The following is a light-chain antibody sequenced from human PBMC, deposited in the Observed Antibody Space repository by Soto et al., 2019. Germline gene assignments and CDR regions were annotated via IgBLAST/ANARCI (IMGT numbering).Light chain of an antibody. V-gene: IGLV2-8*01. Sequence: QPALTIPPSAYGSPGQSVTMYCTGTSSDVGGYNYVSWYQQHPGKAPKLIIYEVGKRPSGVPDRFSGSKSGNTASLTVSGLQAEDEADYYCISYALTAYVFGTGTKVTVL. CDR2: EVG. CDR3: ISYALTAYV. CDR1: SSDVGGYNY. J-gene: IGLJ1*01.